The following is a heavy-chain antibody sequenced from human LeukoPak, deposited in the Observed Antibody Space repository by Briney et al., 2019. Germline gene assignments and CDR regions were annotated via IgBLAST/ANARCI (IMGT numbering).Heavy chain of an antibody. CDR2: INPSGGST. CDR3: ARDPMVRGVNGAFDI. Sequence: GASVKVSCKASGYTFTSYYMHWVRQAPGQGLEWMGIINPSGGSTSYAQKFQGRVTMTTDTSTSTAYMELRSLGSDDTAVFYCARDPMVRGVNGAFDIWGQGTMVTVSS. J-gene: IGHJ3*02. D-gene: IGHD3-10*01. V-gene: IGHV1-46*01. CDR1: GYTFTSYY.